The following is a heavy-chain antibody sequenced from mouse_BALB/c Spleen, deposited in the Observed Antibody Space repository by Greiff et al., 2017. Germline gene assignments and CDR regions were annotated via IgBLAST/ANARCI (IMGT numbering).Heavy chain of an antibody. CDR2: IDPANGNT. V-gene: IGHV14-3*02. CDR3: ARRNTNGNAMDY. D-gene: IGHD5-2*01. J-gene: IGHJ4*01. CDR1: GFNIKDPY. Sequence: EVQGVESGAELVKPGASVKLSCTASGFNIKDPYMHWVKQRPEQGLEWIGRIDPANGNTKYDPKFQGKATITADTSSNTAYLQLSSLTSEDTAVYYCARRNTNGNAMDYWGQGTSVTVSS.